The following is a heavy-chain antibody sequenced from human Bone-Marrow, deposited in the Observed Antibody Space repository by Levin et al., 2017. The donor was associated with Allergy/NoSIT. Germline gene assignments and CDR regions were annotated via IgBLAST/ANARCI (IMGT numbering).Heavy chain of an antibody. J-gene: IGHJ5*02. CDR3: ARDQFRRATIGARWFDP. CDR1: GFTFSNSW. D-gene: IGHD5-24*01. Sequence: QSGGSLRLSCAASGFTFSNSWMSWVRQAPGKGLEWVANIKEDGSEKYYVDSVKGRFTISRDNAKNSLYVQMNSLRAEDTAVYYCARDQFRRATIGARWFDPWGQGTLVTVSS. CDR2: IKEDGSEK. V-gene: IGHV3-7*01.